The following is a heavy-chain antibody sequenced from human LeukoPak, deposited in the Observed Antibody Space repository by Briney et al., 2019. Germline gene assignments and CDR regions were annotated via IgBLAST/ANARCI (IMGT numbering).Heavy chain of an antibody. J-gene: IGHJ4*02. Sequence: ETLSLTCTVSGGSISSYYWSWIRQPPGKGLEWIGSLFYSGNTNYIPSLKSRVTISLDTSKNQVSLKLSSVTAADTAVYYCARGSSPFDYWGQGTLVTVSS. CDR1: GGSISSYY. CDR3: ARGSSPFDY. CDR2: LFYSGNT. V-gene: IGHV4-59*08.